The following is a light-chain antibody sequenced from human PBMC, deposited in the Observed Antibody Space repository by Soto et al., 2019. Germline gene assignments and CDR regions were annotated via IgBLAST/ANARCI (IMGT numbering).Light chain of an antibody. CDR1: QTISNY. J-gene: IGKJ1*01. CDR3: QQYETFSGT. V-gene: IGKV3-11*01. CDR2: DAF. Sequence: DIVVTQSPATLSLSPGERATLSCRASQTISNYLAWYQQKPGQAPRLLIYDAFRRATGIPARFSGSGSGTDFTLTIRSLEPEDFAVYYCQQYETFSGTFGPVTKVEI.